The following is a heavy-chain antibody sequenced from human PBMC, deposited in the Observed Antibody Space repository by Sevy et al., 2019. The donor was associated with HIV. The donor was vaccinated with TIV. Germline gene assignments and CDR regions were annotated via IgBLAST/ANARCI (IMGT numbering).Heavy chain of an antibody. Sequence: GGSLRLSCAASGFTFSSYAMSWVRQAPGKGLEWVSAISGSGGSTYYADSVKGRFTISRDNSKNTLYLQMNSLRAEDTAIYYCAKGPGVLWFGESDDYWGQGTLVTVSS. J-gene: IGHJ4*02. V-gene: IGHV3-23*01. CDR2: ISGSGGST. CDR3: AKGPGVLWFGESDDY. CDR1: GFTFSSYA. D-gene: IGHD3-10*01.